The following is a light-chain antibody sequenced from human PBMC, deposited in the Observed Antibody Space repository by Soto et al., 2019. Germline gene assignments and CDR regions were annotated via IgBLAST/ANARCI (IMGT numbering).Light chain of an antibody. Sequence: SVLTPPASVSGSPGQSITISCTGTSSDVGAYIYVSWYQHHPGKAPKVMIYEVTDRPSGVSDRCSGCKSGNTASLTISGLQAEDEADYYCCSYTSSRTYVFGTGTKVTVL. CDR3: CSYTSSRTYV. CDR1: SSDVGAYIY. J-gene: IGLJ1*01. CDR2: EVT. V-gene: IGLV2-14*01.